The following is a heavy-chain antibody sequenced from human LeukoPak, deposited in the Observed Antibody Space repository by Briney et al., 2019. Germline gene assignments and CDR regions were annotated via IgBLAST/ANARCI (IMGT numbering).Heavy chain of an antibody. J-gene: IGHJ6*02. CDR1: GGTFSSYA. CDR2: IIPIFGTA. Sequence: SVKVSCKASGGTFSSYAISWVRQAPGQGLEWMGGIIPIFGTANYAQKFQGRVTITADESTSTAYMELSSLRSEDTAVYYCASVQDSLLWFGESPPYGMDVWGQGTTVTVSS. V-gene: IGHV1-69*01. D-gene: IGHD3-10*01. CDR3: ASVQDSLLWFGESPPYGMDV.